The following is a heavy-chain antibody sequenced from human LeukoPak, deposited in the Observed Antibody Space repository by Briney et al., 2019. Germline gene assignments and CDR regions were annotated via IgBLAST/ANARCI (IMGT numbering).Heavy chain of an antibody. CDR2: IRSTANGYAT. Sequence: GGPLRLSCAASGFTFSGSALHWVRQASGKGLEWVGRIRSTANGYATAYAASVKGRFTISRDDSKNTAYLQMDSLKTEDTAVYYCTGNYYGSGSYADFDYWGQGTLVTVSS. V-gene: IGHV3-73*01. CDR3: TGNYYGSGSYADFDY. J-gene: IGHJ4*02. CDR1: GFTFSGSA. D-gene: IGHD3-10*01.